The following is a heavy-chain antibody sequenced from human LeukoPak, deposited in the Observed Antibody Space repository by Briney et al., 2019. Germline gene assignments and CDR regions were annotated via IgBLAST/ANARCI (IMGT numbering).Heavy chain of an antibody. J-gene: IGHJ5*02. CDR2: IYYSGST. CDR3: ARDGSGSYIPLWFDP. D-gene: IGHD1-26*01. CDR1: GGSISSSSYY. Sequence: SETLSLTCTVSGGSISSSSYYWGWIRQPPGKGLEWIGSIYYSGSTNYNPSLKSRVTISVDTSKNQFSLKLSSVTAADTAVYYCARDGSGSYIPLWFDPWGQGTLVTVSS. V-gene: IGHV4-39*07.